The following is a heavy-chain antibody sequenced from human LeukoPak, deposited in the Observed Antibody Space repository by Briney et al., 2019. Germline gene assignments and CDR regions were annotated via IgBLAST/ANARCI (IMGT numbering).Heavy chain of an antibody. CDR2: INPSGGST. D-gene: IGHD3-10*01. Sequence: GASVKVSCKASGYTFTSYYMHWVRQAPGQGLEWMGIINPSGGSTSYAQKFQGRVTMTEDTSTDTAYMELSSLRSEDTAVYYCATDRVMVRGVIDAFDIWGQGTMVTVSS. CDR1: GYTFTSYY. CDR3: ATDRVMVRGVIDAFDI. V-gene: IGHV1-46*01. J-gene: IGHJ3*02.